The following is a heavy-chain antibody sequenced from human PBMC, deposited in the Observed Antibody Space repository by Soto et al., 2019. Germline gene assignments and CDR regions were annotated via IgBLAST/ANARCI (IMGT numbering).Heavy chain of an antibody. Sequence: QVQLQESGPGLVKPSQTLSLTCTVSGGSISSGDYYWSWIRQPPGKGLEWIGYIYYSESTYYNPSLKSRVTISGDPSNIQFSLKLSSVTAAATAVYYCASNSYGYTSYDYWGQGTLVTVSS. CDR1: GGSISSGDYY. CDR3: ASNSYGYTSYDY. J-gene: IGHJ4*02. CDR2: IYYSEST. D-gene: IGHD5-18*01. V-gene: IGHV4-30-4*01.